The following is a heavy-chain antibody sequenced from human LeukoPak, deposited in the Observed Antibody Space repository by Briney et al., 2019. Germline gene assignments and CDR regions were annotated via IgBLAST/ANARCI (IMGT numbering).Heavy chain of an antibody. J-gene: IGHJ4*02. V-gene: IGHV3-7*01. CDR1: GFTFSNYW. CDR2: VKQDGSER. Sequence: GGSLRLSCAASGFTFSNYWMSWVRQAPGKGLEWVANVKQDGSERYYVDSVRGRFTISRDNAKNSLFLQIHSLRAEDTAVYYCATALHSSSWSFDYWGQGTLVAVSS. D-gene: IGHD6-13*01. CDR3: ATALHSSSWSFDY.